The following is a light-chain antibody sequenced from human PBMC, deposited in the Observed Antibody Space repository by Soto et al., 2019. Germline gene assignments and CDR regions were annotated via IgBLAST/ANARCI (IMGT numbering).Light chain of an antibody. CDR3: SSFTSSITYV. J-gene: IGLJ1*01. CDR1: SSDVGGYNS. V-gene: IGLV2-14*01. CDR2: DVT. Sequence: QSALTQPASVSGSPGQSITISCTGTSSDVGGYNSVSWYRQDPGKAPKLMIYDVTNRPSGVSNRFSGSRSGNTASLTISGLQAEDEADYYCSSFTSSITYVFETGTKVT.